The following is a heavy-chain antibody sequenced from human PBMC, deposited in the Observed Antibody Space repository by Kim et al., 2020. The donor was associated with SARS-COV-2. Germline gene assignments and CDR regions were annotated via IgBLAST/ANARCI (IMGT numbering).Heavy chain of an antibody. CDR1: GFTFSSYG. CDR3: AKDRMVRGVIIDDFDY. V-gene: IGHV3-33*06. J-gene: IGHJ4*02. D-gene: IGHD3-10*01. Sequence: GGSLRLSCAASGFTFSSYGMHWVRQAPGKGLEWVALIWYDGSNTYYADSVKGRFTISRDNSKNTLYLQMNSLRAEDTAVYYCAKDRMVRGVIIDDFDYWGQGPLVSVSS. CDR2: IWYDGSNT.